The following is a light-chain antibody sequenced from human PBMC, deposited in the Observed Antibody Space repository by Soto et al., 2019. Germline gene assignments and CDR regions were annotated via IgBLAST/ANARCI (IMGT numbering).Light chain of an antibody. Sequence: DVVMTQSPLSLPVTLGQPASISCRSSQSLVYSDGNTYLNWLQQRPGQSPRRLIYKVSNRDSGVPNRFSGSGSGTDFTLKISRVEVEDVGVYYCMQGTHWPPTFGQGTKVEIK. CDR1: QSLVYSDGNTY. CDR3: MQGTHWPPT. J-gene: IGKJ1*01. CDR2: KVS. V-gene: IGKV2-30*01.